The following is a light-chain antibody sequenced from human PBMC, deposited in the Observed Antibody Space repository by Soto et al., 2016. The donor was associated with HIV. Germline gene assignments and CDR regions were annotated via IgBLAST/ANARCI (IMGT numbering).Light chain of an antibody. Sequence: SYDLTQPPSVSVSPGQTASITCSGDKLGEKYACWYQQRPGQSPALVIYQDSKRPSGIPERFSGSNSGNTATLTISGAQAMDEADYYCQAWDTNTVVFGEGTKLTVL. CDR2: QDS. CDR1: KLGEKY. J-gene: IGLJ2*01. V-gene: IGLV3-1*01. CDR3: QAWDTNTVV.